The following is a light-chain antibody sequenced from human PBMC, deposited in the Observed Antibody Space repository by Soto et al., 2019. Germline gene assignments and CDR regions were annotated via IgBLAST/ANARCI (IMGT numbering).Light chain of an antibody. V-gene: IGKV1-9*01. Sequence: IQLTQSPSSLSASVGDRVTLTCRASLGISSYLAWYQQKPGKAPKVLIYDASTLQSGVPSRFSGGGSGTDFTLTISSLQPEDFETYYCQQLNSYPLTVGGGTKVDIK. CDR3: QQLNSYPLT. J-gene: IGKJ4*01. CDR1: LGISSY. CDR2: DAS.